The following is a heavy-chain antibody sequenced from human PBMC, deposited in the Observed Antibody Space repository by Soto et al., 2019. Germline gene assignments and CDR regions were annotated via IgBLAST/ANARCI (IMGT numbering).Heavy chain of an antibody. D-gene: IGHD6-6*01. Sequence: SETLSLTCTVSGGSISSGGYYLSWIRQHPGKGLEWIGYIYYSGSTYYNPSLKSRVTISVDTSKNQFSLKLSSVTAADTAVYYCARGLDFEYSGSSPFDYWGQGTLVTVSS. CDR2: IYYSGST. CDR3: ARGLDFEYSGSSPFDY. CDR1: GGSISSGGYY. V-gene: IGHV4-31*03. J-gene: IGHJ4*02.